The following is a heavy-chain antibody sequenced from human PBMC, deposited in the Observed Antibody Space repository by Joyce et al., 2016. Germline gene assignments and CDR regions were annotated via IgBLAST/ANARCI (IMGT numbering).Heavy chain of an antibody. J-gene: IGHJ4*02. CDR3: ARALGWDSNSCHDY. V-gene: IGHV3-30*03. D-gene: IGHD6-13*01. CDR1: GFTFSNYG. CDR2: ISYDGSNK. Sequence: QVQLVEFGGGVVQPGRSLRLSCAASGFTFSNYGMHWVRQGPGTGLGWVAVISYDGSNKYYVDSVKGRFTISRDNSKKTLYLQMNSLRPEDTAVYYCARALGWDSNSCHDYWGQGTLVTVSS.